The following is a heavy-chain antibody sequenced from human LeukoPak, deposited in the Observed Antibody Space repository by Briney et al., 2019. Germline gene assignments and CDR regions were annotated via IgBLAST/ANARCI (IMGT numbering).Heavy chain of an antibody. CDR1: AYSISSYD. CDR3: ARGSANYLGYFDL. J-gene: IGHJ2*01. CDR2: INPSGGRT. Sequence: ASVKVSCKASAYSISSYDMHWVRQAPGQGLEWMGIINPSGGRTSYARKFQGRVTMTRDTSTSTVYMELSSLKSEYTAVYYCARGSANYLGYFDLWGRGTLVTVSS. D-gene: IGHD4/OR15-4a*01. V-gene: IGHV1-46*01.